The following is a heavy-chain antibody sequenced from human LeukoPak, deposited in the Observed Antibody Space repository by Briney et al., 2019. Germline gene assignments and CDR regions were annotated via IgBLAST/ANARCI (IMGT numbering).Heavy chain of an antibody. CDR2: INHSGST. D-gene: IGHD2-21*02. V-gene: IGHV4-34*01. CDR3: ARHGFCGGDCYSSNWFDP. J-gene: IGHJ5*02. Sequence: SETLSLTCAVYGGSFSGYYWSWIRQPPGKGLEWIGEINHSGSTNYNPSLKSRVTISVDTSKNQFSLKLSSVTAADTAVYYCARHGFCGGDCYSSNWFDPWGQGTLVTVSS. CDR1: GGSFSGYY.